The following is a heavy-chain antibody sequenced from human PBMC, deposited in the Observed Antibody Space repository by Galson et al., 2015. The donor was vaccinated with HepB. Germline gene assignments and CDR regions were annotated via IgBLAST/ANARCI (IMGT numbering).Heavy chain of an antibody. CDR1: GFTFSNYA. D-gene: IGHD3-3*01. CDR3: AKGGDDIRFLEWLLDRNGMDV. J-gene: IGHJ2*01. CDR2: IRGSGSRT. V-gene: IGHV3-23*01. Sequence: SLRLSCAASGFTFSNYAMSWVRQAPGKGLEWVSSIRGSGSRTYYADSVKGRFTISRDNSKNTLYLQMNSLRAEDTAVYYCAKGGDDIRFLEWLLDRNGMDVWGRGTLVTVSS.